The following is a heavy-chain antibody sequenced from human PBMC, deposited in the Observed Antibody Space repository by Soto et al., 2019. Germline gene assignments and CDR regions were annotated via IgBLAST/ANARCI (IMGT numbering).Heavy chain of an antibody. Sequence: QVQLVESGGGVVQPGRSLRLSCAASGFTFSSYAMHWVRQAPGKGLEWVALISYDGSNKYYADSVKGRFTISRDNSKNTLYLQMNSLRAEDTAVYYCARQWYWYFDLWGRGTLVTVSS. D-gene: IGHD6-19*01. J-gene: IGHJ2*01. CDR2: ISYDGSNK. CDR3: ARQWYWYFDL. V-gene: IGHV3-30-3*01. CDR1: GFTFSSYA.